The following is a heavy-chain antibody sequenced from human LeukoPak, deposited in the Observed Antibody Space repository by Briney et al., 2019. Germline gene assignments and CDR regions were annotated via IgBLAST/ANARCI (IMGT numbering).Heavy chain of an antibody. D-gene: IGHD6-13*01. CDR1: GFTFTSYW. J-gene: IGHJ4*02. CDR3: KSGGAAPGAFDY. Sequence: GGSLRLSCAASGFTFTSYWMSWMRQAPGKGLQWVADIKHDGSEQYYVDSVKGRFTISRDNARNSLYLQMNSLGVEDTAVYYCKSGGAAPGAFDYWGQGALVTVSS. V-gene: IGHV3-7*01. CDR2: IKHDGSEQ.